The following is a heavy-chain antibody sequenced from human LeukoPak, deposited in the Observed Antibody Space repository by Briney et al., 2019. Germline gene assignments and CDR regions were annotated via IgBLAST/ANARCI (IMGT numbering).Heavy chain of an antibody. Sequence: SETLSLTCNVSGGSISSATYYWGWIRQPPGKGLEWIGSVYYSGSTYYNPSLKSRVTISLDTSENQFPVKLNSVTAADTAIYYCTCGYYSRGDYWGQGTLVTVSS. J-gene: IGHJ4*02. CDR1: GGSISSATYY. D-gene: IGHD3-22*01. V-gene: IGHV4-39*01. CDR3: TCGYYSRGDY. CDR2: VYYSGST.